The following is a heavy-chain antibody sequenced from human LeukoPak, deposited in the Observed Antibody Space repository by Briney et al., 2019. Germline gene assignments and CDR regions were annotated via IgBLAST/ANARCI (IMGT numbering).Heavy chain of an antibody. CDR3: ASDGAYYGSGSYYYYFDY. CDR2: INPNSGGT. CDR1: GYTFTGYY. D-gene: IGHD3-10*01. J-gene: IGHJ4*02. V-gene: IGHV1-2*02. Sequence: EASVKVSCKASGYTFTGYYMHWVRQAPGQGLEWMGWINPNSGGTNYAQKFQGRVTMTRDTSISTAYMELSRLRSDDTAAYYCASDGAYYGSGSYYYYFDYWGQGTLVTVSS.